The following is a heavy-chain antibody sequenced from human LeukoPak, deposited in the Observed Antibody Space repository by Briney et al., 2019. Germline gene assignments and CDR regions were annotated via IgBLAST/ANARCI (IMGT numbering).Heavy chain of an antibody. CDR3: ARDGGYCSSTNCYLGV. V-gene: IGHV3-48*01. Sequence: PGGSLRLSCAASGFTFSSYSMNWIRQAPGKGLEWVSYISSTSSTTHYADSVKGRFTISRDNAKNSLYLQMNSLRAEDTAVYYCARDGGYCSSTNCYLGVWGQGTMVTVSS. CDR2: ISSTSSTT. D-gene: IGHD2-2*01. J-gene: IGHJ3*01. CDR1: GFTFSSYS.